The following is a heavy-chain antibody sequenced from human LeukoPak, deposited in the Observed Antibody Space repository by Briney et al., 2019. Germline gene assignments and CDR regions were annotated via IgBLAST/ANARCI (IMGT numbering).Heavy chain of an antibody. Sequence: PGGSLRLSCAASGFTFSSYWMSWVRQAPGKGLGWVANIKQDGSEKYYVDSVKGRFTISRDNAKNSLYLQMNSLRAEDTAVYYCARDGQSGIAVAGPLDYWGQGTLVTVSS. J-gene: IGHJ4*02. D-gene: IGHD6-19*01. V-gene: IGHV3-7*01. CDR3: ARDGQSGIAVAGPLDY. CDR2: IKQDGSEK. CDR1: GFTFSSYW.